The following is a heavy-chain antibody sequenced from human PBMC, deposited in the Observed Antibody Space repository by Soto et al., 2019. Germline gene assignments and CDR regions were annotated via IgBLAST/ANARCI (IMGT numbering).Heavy chain of an antibody. CDR3: ARDQDYYDSSGSLGY. V-gene: IGHV3-30*09. D-gene: IGHD3-22*01. CDR1: GFTFSSYA. CDR2: ISYDGSNK. Sequence: GGSLRLSCAASGFTFSSYAMHWVRQAPGKGLEWVAVISYDGSNKYYADSVKGRLAISRDNSKSTLYLQMNSLRAEDTAVYYCARDQDYYDSSGSLGYWGQGTLVTVSS. J-gene: IGHJ4*02.